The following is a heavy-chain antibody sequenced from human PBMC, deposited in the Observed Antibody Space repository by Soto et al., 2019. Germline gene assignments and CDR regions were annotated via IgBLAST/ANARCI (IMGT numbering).Heavy chain of an antibody. V-gene: IGHV4-59*04. J-gene: IGHJ4*02. CDR3: AKSLVPTSLQKLGTFDY. Sequence: QVQLQESGPGLVKPSETLSLTCTVSGGSINTYYWSWIRQPPGKGLEWIGSIYYSGSTYYNPSLKSRVTISVDTSKNQFSLNLSSVTAADTAIYYCAKSLVPTSLQKLGTFDYWGQGTLVTVSS. CDR1: GGSINTYY. D-gene: IGHD6-13*01. CDR2: IYYSGST.